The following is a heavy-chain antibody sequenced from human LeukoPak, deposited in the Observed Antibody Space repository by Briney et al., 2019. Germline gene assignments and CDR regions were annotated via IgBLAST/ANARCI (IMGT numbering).Heavy chain of an antibody. J-gene: IGHJ4*02. V-gene: IGHV3-74*01. Sequence: GGSLRLSCAASGFTFSNYWMHWIRQVPGKGLVWVSHIKYDGSATNYADSVKGRFTISRDNAKNTLYLQMNSLRAEDTAVYYCVSGSLQSGYNFDYWGQGALVTVSS. D-gene: IGHD3-3*01. CDR2: IKYDGSAT. CDR1: GFTFSNYW. CDR3: VSGSLQSGYNFDY.